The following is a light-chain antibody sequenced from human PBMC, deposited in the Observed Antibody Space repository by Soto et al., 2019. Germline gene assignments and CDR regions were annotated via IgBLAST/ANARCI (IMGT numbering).Light chain of an antibody. Sequence: EIVLTQSPGTLSLSPGGRATLSCRASQSVGSSFLAWYQQKPGQAPRLLIYGASSRATGIPDRFSGSGSGTDFTLTISRLEPEDFVVYYCQQYGSSLRTFGQGTKVEIK. CDR2: GAS. J-gene: IGKJ1*01. CDR1: QSVGSSF. V-gene: IGKV3-20*01. CDR3: QQYGSSLRT.